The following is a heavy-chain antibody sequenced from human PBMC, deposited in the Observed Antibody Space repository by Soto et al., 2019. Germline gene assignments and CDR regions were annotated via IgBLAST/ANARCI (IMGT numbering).Heavy chain of an antibody. V-gene: IGHV4-59*08. CDR3: ASYQGGWNAFDI. D-gene: IGHD1-1*01. J-gene: IGHJ3*02. CDR1: GGSISSYY. CDR2: IYYSGST. Sequence: SETLSLTCTVSGGSISSYYWSWIRQPPGKGLEWIGYIYYSGSTNYNPSLKSRVTISVDTSKNQFSLKLSSVTAADTAVYYCASYQGGWNAFDIWGQGTMVTVSS.